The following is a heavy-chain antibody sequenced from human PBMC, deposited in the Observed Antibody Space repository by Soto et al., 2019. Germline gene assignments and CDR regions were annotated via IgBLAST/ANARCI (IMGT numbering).Heavy chain of an antibody. D-gene: IGHD2-8*01. CDR2: IYPGDSDT. Sequence: GESLKISCVASGYTFTSYWIGWVRQMPGKGLEWMGIIYPGDSDTRYSPSFRGQVTISADKSISTAYLQWSSLKASDSVVYYCMRQLGVDADNWFHPWGQGTLVTVSS. J-gene: IGHJ5*02. CDR3: MRQLGVDADNWFHP. V-gene: IGHV5-51*01. CDR1: GYTFTSYW.